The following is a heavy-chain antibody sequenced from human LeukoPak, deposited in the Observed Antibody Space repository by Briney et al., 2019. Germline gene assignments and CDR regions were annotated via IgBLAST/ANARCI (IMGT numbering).Heavy chain of an antibody. J-gene: IGHJ3*02. CDR1: GGTFSSYA. CDR3: ATLLWFGESHNAFDI. V-gene: IGHV1-69*06. CDR2: IIPIFGTA. Sequence: SVKVSCKASGGTFSSYAISWVRQAPGQGLEWTEGIIPIFGTANYAQKFQGRVTITADKSTSTAYMELSSLRSEDTAVYYCATLLWFGESHNAFDIWGQGTMVTVSS. D-gene: IGHD3-10*01.